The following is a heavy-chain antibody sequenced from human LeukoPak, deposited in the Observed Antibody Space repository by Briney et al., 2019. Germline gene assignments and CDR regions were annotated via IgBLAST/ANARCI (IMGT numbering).Heavy chain of an antibody. CDR2: IRKDGSNI. CDR1: GFPFSVFG. J-gene: IGHJ4*02. Sequence: GGSLRLSCAASGFPFSVFGMHWVRQAPGKGLEWVAIIRKDGSNIYYADSVKGRFTISRDNSKNTLYLQMNSLRAEDTAVYYCAKEGWSRGSYTIDYWGQGTLVTVSS. V-gene: IGHV3-30*02. D-gene: IGHD1-26*01. CDR3: AKEGWSRGSYTIDY.